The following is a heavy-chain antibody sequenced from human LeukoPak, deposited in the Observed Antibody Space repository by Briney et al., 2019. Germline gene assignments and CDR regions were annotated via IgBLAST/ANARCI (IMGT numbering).Heavy chain of an antibody. J-gene: IGHJ4*02. CDR2: FDPEDGET. CDR3: AGGPPLRGSYDY. Sequence: ASVKVSCKVSGYTLTELSMHWVRQAPGKGLEWMGGFDPEDGETIYAQKFQGRVTMTEDTSTDTAYMELSSLRSEDTAVYYCAGGPPLRGSYDYWGQGTLATVSS. D-gene: IGHD1-26*01. CDR1: GYTLTELS. V-gene: IGHV1-24*01.